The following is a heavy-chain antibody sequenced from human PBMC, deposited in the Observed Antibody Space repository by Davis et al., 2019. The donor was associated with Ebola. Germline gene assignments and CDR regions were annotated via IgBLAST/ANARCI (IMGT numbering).Heavy chain of an antibody. CDR3: AKGQRITMIVVAMGGVDY. CDR2: ISGSGGST. CDR1: GFTFSSYA. Sequence: GESLKISCAASGFTFSSYAMSWVRQAPGKGLEWVSAISGSGGSTYYADSVKGRFTISRDNSKNTLYLQMNSLRAEDTAVYYCAKGQRITMIVVAMGGVDYWGQGTLVTVSS. J-gene: IGHJ4*02. D-gene: IGHD3-22*01. V-gene: IGHV3-23*01.